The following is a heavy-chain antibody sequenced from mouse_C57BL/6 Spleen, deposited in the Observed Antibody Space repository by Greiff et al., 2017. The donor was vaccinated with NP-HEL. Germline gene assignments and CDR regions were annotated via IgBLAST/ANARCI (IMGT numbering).Heavy chain of an antibody. V-gene: IGHV1-64*01. Sequence: QVQLQQSGAELVKPGASVKLSCKASGYTFTSYWMHWVKQRPGQGLEWIGMIHPNSGSTNYNEKFKSKATLTVDKSSSTAYMQLSSLTSEDSAVYYCAREDYDPFAYWGQGTLVTVSA. D-gene: IGHD2-4*01. CDR3: AREDYDPFAY. J-gene: IGHJ3*01. CDR2: IHPNSGST. CDR1: GYTFTSYW.